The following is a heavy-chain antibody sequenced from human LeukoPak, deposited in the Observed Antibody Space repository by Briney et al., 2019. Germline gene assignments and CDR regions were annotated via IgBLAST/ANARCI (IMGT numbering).Heavy chain of an antibody. D-gene: IGHD4-11*01. CDR2: IYYSGST. Sequence: PSQTLSLTCTVSGGSISSGGYYWSWIRQHPGKGLEWIGYIYYSGSTYYNPSLKSRLTISVDTSKNQSSLKLSSVTAADTAVYYCARTGLQYFSDYWGQGTLVTVSS. CDR1: GGSISSGGYY. CDR3: ARTGLQYFSDY. J-gene: IGHJ4*02. V-gene: IGHV4-31*03.